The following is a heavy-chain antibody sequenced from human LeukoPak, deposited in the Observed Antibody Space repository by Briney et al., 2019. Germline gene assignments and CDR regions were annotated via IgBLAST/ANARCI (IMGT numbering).Heavy chain of an antibody. CDR3: AKDLSQRGAFDI. V-gene: IGHV3-48*01. CDR1: GFTFSSYS. J-gene: IGHJ3*02. Sequence: GGSLRLSCAASGFTFSSYSMNWVRQAPGKGLEWVSYISSSSSTIYYADSVKGRFTISRDNAKNTLYLQMNSLRAEDTAVYYCAKDLSQRGAFDIWGQGTMVTVSS. D-gene: IGHD1-1*01. CDR2: ISSSSSTI.